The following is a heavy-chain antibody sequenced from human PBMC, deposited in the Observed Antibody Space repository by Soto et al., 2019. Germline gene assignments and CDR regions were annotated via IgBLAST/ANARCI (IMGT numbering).Heavy chain of an antibody. Sequence: QVQLVQSGAEGKKPGASVKVSCKASGYTFTSYEINWVRQATGQGLEWMGWMNPNSGDTGSTQKFQGSITMTRDTSTSTAYLELSSLRFEATAVYYCARVGLYGESLDYWGQGTLVIVSS. CDR3: ARVGLYGESLDY. V-gene: IGHV1-8*01. D-gene: IGHD4-17*01. J-gene: IGHJ4*02. CDR2: MNPNSGDT. CDR1: GYTFTSYE.